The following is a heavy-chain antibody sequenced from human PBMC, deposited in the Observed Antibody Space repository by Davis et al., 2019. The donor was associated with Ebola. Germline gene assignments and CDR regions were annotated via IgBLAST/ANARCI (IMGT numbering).Heavy chain of an antibody. CDR1: GYTFTSYS. CDR2: ISAYNGNT. J-gene: IGHJ4*02. Sequence: AASVKVSCKASGYTFTSYSISWVRQAPGQGLEWMGWISAYNGNTNYAQKLQGRVTMTTDTSTSTAYMELRSLRSDDTAVYYCARDLGMVREYYFDYWGQGTLVTVSS. D-gene: IGHD3-10*01. V-gene: IGHV1-18*01. CDR3: ARDLGMVREYYFDY.